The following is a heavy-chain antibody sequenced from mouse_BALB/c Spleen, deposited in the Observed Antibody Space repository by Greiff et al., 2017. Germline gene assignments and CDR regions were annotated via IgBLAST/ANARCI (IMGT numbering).Heavy chain of an antibody. J-gene: IGHJ4*01. CDR1: GFSLTGYG. CDR2: IWGDGST. CDR3: AIYYRYDGHAMDY. D-gene: IGHD2-14*01. V-gene: IGHV2-6-7*01. Sequence: QVQLQQSGPGLVAPSQSLSITCTVSGFSLTGYGVNWVRQPPGKGLEWLGMIWGDGSTDYNSALKSRLSISKDNSKSQVFLKMNSLQTDDTARYYCAIYYRYDGHAMDYWGQGTSVTVSS.